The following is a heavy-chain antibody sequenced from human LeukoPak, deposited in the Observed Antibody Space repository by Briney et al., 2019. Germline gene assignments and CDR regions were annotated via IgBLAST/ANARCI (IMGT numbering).Heavy chain of an antibody. J-gene: IGHJ5*02. CDR1: GFTFSSYE. V-gene: IGHV3-48*03. D-gene: IGHD2-21*02. Sequence: GGSLRLSCAASGFTFSSYEMNWVRQAPGKGLEWVSYISSSGSTIYYADSVKGRFTISRDIAKNSLYLQMNSLRAEDTAVYYCARGLYCGGDCYPSRFDPWGQGTLVTVSS. CDR2: ISSSGSTI. CDR3: ARGLYCGGDCYPSRFDP.